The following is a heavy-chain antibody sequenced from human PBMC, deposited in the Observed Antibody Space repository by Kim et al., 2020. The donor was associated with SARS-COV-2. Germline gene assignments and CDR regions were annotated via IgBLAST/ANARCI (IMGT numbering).Heavy chain of an antibody. V-gene: IGHV4-4*02. CDR3: ARGGWELLDFFDY. CDR1: GGSISSSNW. D-gene: IGHD1-26*01. J-gene: IGHJ4*02. CDR2: IYHSGST. Sequence: SETLSLTCAVSGGSISSSNWWSWVRQPPGKGLEWIGEIYHSGSTNYNPSLKSRVTISVDKSKNQFSLKLSSVTAADTAVYYCARGGWELLDFFDYWGQGTLVTVSS.